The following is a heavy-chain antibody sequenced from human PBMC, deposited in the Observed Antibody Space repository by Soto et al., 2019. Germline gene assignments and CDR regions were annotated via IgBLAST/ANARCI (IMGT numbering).Heavy chain of an antibody. D-gene: IGHD3-10*01. V-gene: IGHV3-21*01. CDR1: GFTFSSYS. CDR3: ARDRGVYYYGSGSYYDAFDI. Sequence: EVQLVESGGGLVKPGGSLRLSCAASGFTFSSYSMNWVRQAPGKGLEWVSSISSSSSYIYYADSVKGRFTISTDNAKNSLYLQMTSLRAEDTAVYYCARDRGVYYYGSGSYYDAFDIWGQGTMVTVSS. CDR2: ISSSSSYI. J-gene: IGHJ3*02.